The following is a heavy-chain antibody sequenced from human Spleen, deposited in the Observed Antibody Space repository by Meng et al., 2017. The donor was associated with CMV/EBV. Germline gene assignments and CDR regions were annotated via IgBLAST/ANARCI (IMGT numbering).Heavy chain of an antibody. CDR3: AREAPICSGGRCYPLHGFAP. D-gene: IGHD2-15*01. J-gene: IGHJ5*02. CDR1: GGSISNYI. Sequence: SVKVSCKMSGGSISNYIITWVRQAPRQGPEWMGRIIPLVGTTKYAQKFQGRVTITADSSTNTAYMELSSLRPDDTAVYFCAREAPICSGGRCYPLHGFAPWGQGTRVTVSS. V-gene: IGHV1-69*08. CDR2: IIPLVGTT.